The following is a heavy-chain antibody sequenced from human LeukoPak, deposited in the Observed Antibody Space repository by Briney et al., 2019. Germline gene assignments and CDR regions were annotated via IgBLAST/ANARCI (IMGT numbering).Heavy chain of an antibody. CDR2: IRQDGGEK. D-gene: IGHD6-13*01. Sequence: PGGSLRLSCAVSGFTFSSYWMNWVRQAPGKGLEWVASIRQDGGEKSYADSVKGRFTISRDNTKNSLYLQMSSLRAEDTAVYYCARDGTAAGLYFDLWGQGTLVTVSS. CDR3: ARDGTAAGLYFDL. CDR1: GFTFSSYW. V-gene: IGHV3-7*01. J-gene: IGHJ4*01.